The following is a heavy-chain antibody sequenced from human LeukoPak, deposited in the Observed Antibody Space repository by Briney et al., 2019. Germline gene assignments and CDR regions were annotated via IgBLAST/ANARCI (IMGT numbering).Heavy chain of an antibody. D-gene: IGHD6-13*01. Sequence: GGSLRLSCAASGFTFSSYAMHWVRQAPGKGLEWVAVISYDGSNKYYADSVKGRFTISRDNSKNTLYLQMNSLRAGDTAVYYCAMGGYSSSANPYYYYYGMDVWGQGTTVTVSS. CDR2: ISYDGSNK. CDR3: AMGGYSSSANPYYYYYGMDV. J-gene: IGHJ6*02. V-gene: IGHV3-30-3*01. CDR1: GFTFSSYA.